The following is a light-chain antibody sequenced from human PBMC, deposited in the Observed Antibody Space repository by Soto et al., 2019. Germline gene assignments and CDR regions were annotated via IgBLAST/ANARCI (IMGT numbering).Light chain of an antibody. CDR3: CSNTRSNTTKV. CDR1: SSDVGGYDY. J-gene: IGLJ1*01. CDR2: EVT. V-gene: IGLV2-8*01. Sequence: QSVLTQPPSASGSPGQSVTISCTGTSSDVGGYDYVSWYQHHPGKAPKLMIYEVTIRPSGVSDRFSGSKSGNTASLTVSGLQVEDEAEYYCCSNTRSNTTKVFGTGTKVTVL.